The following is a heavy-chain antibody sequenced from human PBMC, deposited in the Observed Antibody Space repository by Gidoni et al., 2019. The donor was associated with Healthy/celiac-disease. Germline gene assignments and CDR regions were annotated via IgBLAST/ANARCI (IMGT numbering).Heavy chain of an antibody. CDR1: GGSLSSYY. Sequence: QVQLQESGPGLVKPSETLSLTCTVSGGSLSSYYWSWIRQPPGKGLEWIGYIYDSGSTNYNPSLKSRVTISVDTSKNQFSLKLSSVTAADTAVYYCAREGAYYDSSGYSIRAFDIWGQGTMVTVSS. CDR2: IYDSGST. D-gene: IGHD3-22*01. V-gene: IGHV4-59*01. CDR3: AREGAYYDSSGYSIRAFDI. J-gene: IGHJ3*02.